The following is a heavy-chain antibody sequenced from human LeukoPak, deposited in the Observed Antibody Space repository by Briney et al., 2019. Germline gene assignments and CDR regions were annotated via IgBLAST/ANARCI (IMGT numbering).Heavy chain of an antibody. D-gene: IGHD2-8*01. CDR3: ARVGNTWYFDY. J-gene: IGHJ4*02. CDR2: ISSNGSST. CDR1: GFTFSSYA. V-gene: IGHV3-64*01. Sequence: GGSLRLSCAASGFTFSSYAMHWVRQPPGKRLEHVSAISSNGSSTYHANSVKGRFTISRDNSKNTLYLQMGSLRDEDMAVYYCARVGNTWYFDYWGQGTLVTVSS.